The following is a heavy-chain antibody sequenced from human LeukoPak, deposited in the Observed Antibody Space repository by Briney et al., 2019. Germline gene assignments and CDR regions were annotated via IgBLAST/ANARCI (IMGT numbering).Heavy chain of an antibody. CDR3: AKDLYSSGYNEGYYYYYGMDV. D-gene: IGHD5-18*01. J-gene: IGHJ6*02. Sequence: GGSLRLSCAASGFTFSSYGMHWVRQAPGKGLEWVAVISYDGSNKYYADSVKGRFTISRDNSKNTLYLQMNSLRAEDTAVYYCAKDLYSSGYNEGYYYYYGMDVWGQGTTVTVSS. CDR1: GFTFSSYG. V-gene: IGHV3-30*18. CDR2: ISYDGSNK.